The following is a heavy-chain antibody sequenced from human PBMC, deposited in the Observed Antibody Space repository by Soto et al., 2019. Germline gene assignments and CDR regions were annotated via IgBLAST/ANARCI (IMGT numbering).Heavy chain of an antibody. CDR1: GYTFTSYG. Sequence: AASVKVSCKASGYTFTSYGISWVRQAPGQGLEWMGWISAYNGNTNYAQKLQGRVTMTTDTSTSTAYMELRSLRSDDTAVYYCARVEDYDILTGYSGGYYFDYWGQGTLVTVSS. CDR2: ISAYNGNT. D-gene: IGHD3-9*01. CDR3: ARVEDYDILTGYSGGYYFDY. V-gene: IGHV1-18*04. J-gene: IGHJ4*02.